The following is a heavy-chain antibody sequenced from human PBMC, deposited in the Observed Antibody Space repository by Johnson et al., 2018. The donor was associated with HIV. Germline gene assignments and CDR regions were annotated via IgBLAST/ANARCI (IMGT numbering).Heavy chain of an antibody. V-gene: IGHV3-66*02. CDR3: ARDQRWWLQSPGAFDI. J-gene: IGHJ3*02. D-gene: IGHD5-24*01. CDR1: GFTVSSNY. CDR2: IGTAGDT. Sequence: MLLVESGGGLVQPGGSLRLSCAASGFTVSSNYMSWVRQAPGKGLEWVSVIGTAGDTYYPGSVKGRFTISRDNSKNTLYLQMGSLRAEDMAVYYCARDQRWWLQSPGAFDIWGQGTMVTVSS.